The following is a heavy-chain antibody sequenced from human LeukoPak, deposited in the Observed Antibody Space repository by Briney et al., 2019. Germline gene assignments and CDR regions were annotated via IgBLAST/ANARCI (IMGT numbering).Heavy chain of an antibody. CDR3: ARGYCSGGSCYRSFDY. D-gene: IGHD2-15*01. Sequence: GGSLRLSCAASGFTFSSYAMHWVRQAPGKGLEWVAVISYDGSNKYYADSVKGRFTISGDNSKNTLYLQMNSLRAEDTAVYYCARGYCSGGSCYRSFDYWGQGTLVTVSS. CDR2: ISYDGSNK. CDR1: GFTFSSYA. J-gene: IGHJ4*02. V-gene: IGHV3-30*04.